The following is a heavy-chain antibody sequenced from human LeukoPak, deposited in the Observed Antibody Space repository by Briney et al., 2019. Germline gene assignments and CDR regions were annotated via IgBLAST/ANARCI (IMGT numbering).Heavy chain of an antibody. CDR1: GGSVSSDGFY. CDR3: ARRLTRPERSDS. V-gene: IGHV4-61*08. D-gene: IGHD3-9*01. CDR2: VYYSGST. Sequence: SETLSLTCTVSGGSVSSDGFYWTWIRQPPGKGLEWIGYVYYSGSTNYNPSLKSRVIISVDTSKNQFSLKLNSVTAADTAVYYCARRLTRPERSDSWGQGTLVTVSS. J-gene: IGHJ4*02.